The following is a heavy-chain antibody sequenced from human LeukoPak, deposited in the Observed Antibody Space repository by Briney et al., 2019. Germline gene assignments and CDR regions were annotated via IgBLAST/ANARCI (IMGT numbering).Heavy chain of an antibody. CDR3: AKGLVVNDNYFDN. D-gene: IGHD2-15*01. CDR2: IGGSDDTT. CDR1: GFSLRTYA. V-gene: IGHV3-23*01. J-gene: IGHJ4*02. Sequence: GGSLRLSCAASGFSLRTYAMNWVRQAPGKGLEWVSSIGGSDDTTYYADSVKGRFTISSDFSTNTVSLQMNSLRAEDTAVYFCAKGLVVNDNYFDNWGQGTLVTVSS.